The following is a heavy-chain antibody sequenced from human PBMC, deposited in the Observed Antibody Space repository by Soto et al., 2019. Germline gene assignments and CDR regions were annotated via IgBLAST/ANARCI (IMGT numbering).Heavy chain of an antibody. CDR1: GGSISSYY. Sequence: SETLSLTCTVSGGSISSYYWSWIRQPPGKGLEWIGYIYYSGSTNYNPSLKSRVTLSVDTSKNQFSLKLSSVTAADTAVYYCARIHPDYYDSSGYFDYWGQGTLVTVSS. CDR3: ARIHPDYYDSSGYFDY. V-gene: IGHV4-59*01. D-gene: IGHD3-22*01. J-gene: IGHJ4*02. CDR2: IYYSGST.